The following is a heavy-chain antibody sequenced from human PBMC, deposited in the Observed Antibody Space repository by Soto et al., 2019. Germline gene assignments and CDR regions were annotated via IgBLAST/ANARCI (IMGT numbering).Heavy chain of an antibody. Sequence: GSLRLSCAASGFTFSSYSMSWVRQAPGQGLDWLATINEDGSEKYYVGSVTGRFTISRDNAKNSLYLQMNSLRAEDTAVYYCARDGPTPAVSRAAFDYWGQGTLVTVSS. D-gene: IGHD2-15*01. CDR1: GFTFSSYS. J-gene: IGHJ4*02. CDR2: INEDGSEK. V-gene: IGHV3-7*01. CDR3: ARDGPTPAVSRAAFDY.